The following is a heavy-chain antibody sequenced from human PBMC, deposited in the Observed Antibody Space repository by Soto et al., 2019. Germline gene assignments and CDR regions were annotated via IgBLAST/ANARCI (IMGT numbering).Heavy chain of an antibody. V-gene: IGHV3-23*01. J-gene: IGHJ4*02. CDR1: GSNFSSYE. CDR3: AKNYYFDL. CDR2: INTDGAT. Sequence: GGSMGLYSAASGSNFSSYEMSWVRQARGKGLEWVSSINTDGATYYADSAKGRFTISRDNSRDTLYLQMDSLRAEDKAIYYCAKNYYFDLWGEGALVTASS. D-gene: IGHD3-10*01.